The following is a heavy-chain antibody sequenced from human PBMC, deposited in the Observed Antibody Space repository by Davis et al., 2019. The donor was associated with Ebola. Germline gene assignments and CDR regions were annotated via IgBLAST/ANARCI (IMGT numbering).Heavy chain of an antibody. V-gene: IGHV4-39*07. D-gene: IGHD3-3*01. CDR2: INHSGST. Sequence: SETLSLTCTVSGGSVSSGSYYWSWIRQPPGKGLEWIGEINHSGSTNYNPSLKSRVTISVDTSKNQFSLKLSSVTAADTAVYYCARGNNYDFWSGRKYGMDVWGQGTTATVSS. CDR3: ARGNNYDFWSGRKYGMDV. CDR1: GGSVSSGSYY. J-gene: IGHJ6*02.